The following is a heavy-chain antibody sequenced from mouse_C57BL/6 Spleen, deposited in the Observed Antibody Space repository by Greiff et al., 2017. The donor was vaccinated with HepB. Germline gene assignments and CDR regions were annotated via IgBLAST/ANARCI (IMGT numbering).Heavy chain of an antibody. CDR3: ASQTGTWFAY. Sequence: EVQLQQSGPELVKPGASVKIPCKASGYTFTDYNMDWVKQSHGKSLEWIGDINPNNGGTIYNQKFKGKATLTVDKSSSTAYMELRSLTSEDTAFYHCASQTGTWFAYWGQGTLVTVSA. J-gene: IGHJ3*01. CDR1: GYTFTDYN. V-gene: IGHV1-18*01. D-gene: IGHD1-1*02. CDR2: INPNNGGT.